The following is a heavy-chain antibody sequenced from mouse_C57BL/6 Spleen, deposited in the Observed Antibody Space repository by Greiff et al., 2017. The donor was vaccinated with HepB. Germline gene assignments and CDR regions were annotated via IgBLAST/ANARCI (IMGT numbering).Heavy chain of an antibody. CDR3: ARSYGSSFSMDY. Sequence: QVQLQQSGAELMKPGASVKLSCKATGYTFTGYWIEWVKQRPGHGLEWIGEILPGSGSTNYHAKFKGKATFTADTSSNTAYMQLSNLTTEASAIYYCARSYGSSFSMDYWGQGTSVTVSS. V-gene: IGHV1-9*01. CDR2: ILPGSGST. CDR1: GYTFTGYW. J-gene: IGHJ4*01. D-gene: IGHD1-1*01.